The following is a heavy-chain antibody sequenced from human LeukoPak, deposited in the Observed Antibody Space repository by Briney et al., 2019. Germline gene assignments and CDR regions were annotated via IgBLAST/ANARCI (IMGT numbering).Heavy chain of an antibody. D-gene: IGHD1-26*01. V-gene: IGHV3-9*01. CDR3: VKDIVPSVYYNMDV. J-gene: IGHJ6*02. Sequence: GGSLRLSCAASGFTFSSYAMSWVRQAPGKGLEWVSGISWNGGSVAYADSVKGRFTISRDNAKNSLYLHMNSLRVEDTALYYCVKDIVPSVYYNMDVWGQGTAVTVSS. CDR1: GFTFSSYA. CDR2: ISWNGGSV.